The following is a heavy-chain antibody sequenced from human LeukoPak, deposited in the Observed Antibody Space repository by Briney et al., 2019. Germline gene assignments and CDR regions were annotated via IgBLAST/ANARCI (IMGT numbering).Heavy chain of an antibody. J-gene: IGHJ4*02. CDR1: GFTFNTYW. CDR3: ARDSDWIFFDY. V-gene: IGHV3-74*03. Sequence: GGSLRLSCAASGFTFNTYWMHWVRQAPGKGLVWVARVHREGTTTAYADSVKGRFTISRDNAKNTLYLQMTNLRAEDTAVYYCARDSDWIFFDYWGRGTLVTVSS. CDR2: VHREGTTT. D-gene: IGHD3/OR15-3a*01.